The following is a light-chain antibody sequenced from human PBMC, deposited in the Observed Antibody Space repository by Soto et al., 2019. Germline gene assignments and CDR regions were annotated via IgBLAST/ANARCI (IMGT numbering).Light chain of an antibody. CDR2: DVS. CDR3: CSYTSSSTPWV. CDR1: SRDVGGYNY. Sequence: QSALTQPASVSGSPGQSITISCTGTSRDVGGYNYVSWYQQHSGKAPKLIIYDVSNRPSGVSNRFSGSKSGNTASLTISGLQAEDEAAYYCCSYTSSSTPWVFGGGTKLTVL. V-gene: IGLV2-14*01. J-gene: IGLJ3*02.